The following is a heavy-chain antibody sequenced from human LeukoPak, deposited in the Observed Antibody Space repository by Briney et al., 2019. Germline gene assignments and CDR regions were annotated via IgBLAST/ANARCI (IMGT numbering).Heavy chain of an antibody. V-gene: IGHV1-46*01. CDR3: ARDGGYCSGGSCRDYYYYGMDV. CDR1: GYTFTSYY. D-gene: IGHD2-15*01. Sequence: ASVKVSRKASGYTFTSYYMHWVRQAPGQGLEWMGIINPSGGSTSYAQKFQGRVTTTRDTSTSTVYMELSSLRSEDTAVYYCARDGGYCSGGSCRDYYYYGMDVWGQGTTVTVPS. CDR2: INPSGGST. J-gene: IGHJ6*02.